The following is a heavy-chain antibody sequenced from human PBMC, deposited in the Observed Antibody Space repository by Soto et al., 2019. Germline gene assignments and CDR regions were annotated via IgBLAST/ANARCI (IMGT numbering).Heavy chain of an antibody. CDR2: IYSDGST. CDR3: ARGGGPFMTPVTNPFDY. D-gene: IGHD4-17*01. Sequence: EVQLVESGGGLVQPGGSLRLSCAASGFTVSSNYMSWVRQAPGKGLDWVSVIYSDGSTYYVDSVKGRFTISRHNSXNXXYLQMDSLRTEDTAVYYCARGGGPFMTPVTNPFDYWGQGTLVTVSS. J-gene: IGHJ4*02. CDR1: GFTVSSNY. V-gene: IGHV3-53*04.